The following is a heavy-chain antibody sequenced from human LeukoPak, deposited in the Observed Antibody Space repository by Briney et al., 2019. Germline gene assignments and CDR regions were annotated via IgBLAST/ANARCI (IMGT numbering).Heavy chain of an antibody. CDR1: GGSISSGGYS. J-gene: IGHJ6*04. Sequence: KPSETLSLTCAVSGGSISSGGYSWSWIRQPAGKGLEWIGRIYTSGSTNYNPSLKSRVTISVDTSKNQFSLKLSSVTAADTAVYYCARRGDVWGKGTTVTISS. CDR3: ARRGDV. V-gene: IGHV4-61*02. CDR2: IYTSGST.